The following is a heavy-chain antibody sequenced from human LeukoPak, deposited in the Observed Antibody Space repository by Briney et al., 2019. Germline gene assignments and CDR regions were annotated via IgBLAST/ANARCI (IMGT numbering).Heavy chain of an antibody. CDR3: AIDEYYYDSSGYYYGEDY. D-gene: IGHD3-22*01. CDR1: GYTFTSYD. Sequence: EASVKVSWKASGYTFTSYDINWVRQATGQGLEWMGWMNPNSGNTGYAQKFQGRVTMTRNTSISTAYMELSSLRSEDTAVYYCAIDEYYYDSSGYYYGEDYWGQGTLVTVSS. J-gene: IGHJ4*02. CDR2: MNPNSGNT. V-gene: IGHV1-8*01.